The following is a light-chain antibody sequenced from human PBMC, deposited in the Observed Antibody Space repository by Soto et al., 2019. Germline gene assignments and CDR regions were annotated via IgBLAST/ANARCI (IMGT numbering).Light chain of an antibody. CDR3: SSFRSSSTSYV. J-gene: IGLJ1*01. CDR1: SSDIGDSNY. CDR2: DVS. V-gene: IGLV2-14*03. Sequence: HSALTQPASVSGSPGQSITISCTGTSSDIGDSNYVSWYQQHPGKAPKLVIYDVSNRPSGVSNRFSGSKSANTASLTISGLQAEDEADYYCSSFRSSSTSYVFGTGTKVTVL.